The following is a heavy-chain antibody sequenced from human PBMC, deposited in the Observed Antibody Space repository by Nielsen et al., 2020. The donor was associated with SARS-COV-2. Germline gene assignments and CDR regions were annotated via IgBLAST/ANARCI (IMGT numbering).Heavy chain of an antibody. CDR1: GFTFSSYW. V-gene: IGHV3-74*01. CDR2: INSDGSST. Sequence: GESLKISCAASGFTFSSYWMHWVRQAPGKGLVWVSRINSDGSSTSYADSVKGRFSISRDNAKSSLYLQMNSLRPEDTALYYCARPGYSGYSFDYWGQGTLVFVSS. D-gene: IGHD5-12*01. CDR3: ARPGYSGYSFDY. J-gene: IGHJ4*02.